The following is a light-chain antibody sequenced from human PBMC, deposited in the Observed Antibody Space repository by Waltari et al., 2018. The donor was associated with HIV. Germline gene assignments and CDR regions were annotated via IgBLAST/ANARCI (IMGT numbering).Light chain of an antibody. V-gene: IGLV1-44*01. CDR3: AAWDENLNGL. J-gene: IGLJ3*02. CDR2: SNN. Sequence: QSVLTQPPSASGTPGQRVTISCSGSSSNIGTNTVPWYQHLPGSAPKLLTYSNNQRPSGVPDRFSASKSGTAASLAISGLRSEDEAEYYCAAWDENLNGLFGGGTKLTVL. CDR1: SSNIGTNT.